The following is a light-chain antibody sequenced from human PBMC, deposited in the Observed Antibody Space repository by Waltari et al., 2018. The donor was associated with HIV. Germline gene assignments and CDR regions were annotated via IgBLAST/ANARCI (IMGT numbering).Light chain of an antibody. V-gene: IGLV2-14*01. J-gene: IGLJ2*01. Sequence: QSALTQPASVSGSPGQSITIPCPGTSSAVGGSTYVSWYQHHPGRAPKLMIYEVSNRPSGVSNRFSGSKSGNTASLTISGLQAEDEADYYCSSYTSSSPLFGGGTKLTVL. CDR3: SSYTSSSPL. CDR2: EVS. CDR1: SSAVGGSTY.